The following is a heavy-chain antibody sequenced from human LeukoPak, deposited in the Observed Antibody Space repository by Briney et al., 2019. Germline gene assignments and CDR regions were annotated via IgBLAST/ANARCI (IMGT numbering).Heavy chain of an antibody. D-gene: IGHD2-15*01. CDR3: ARHPLYCSGGSCTSNWSDP. Sequence: KPSETLSLTCSVSDDSINSRNYYWGWIRQPPGKGLEWIGSIYDSGNSYYNPSLQSRVTISVDTSKNQFSLRLSSVTVADTAVYYCARHPLYCSGGSCTSNWSDPWGQGTLVTVSS. CDR2: IYDSGNS. J-gene: IGHJ5*02. V-gene: IGHV4-39*01. CDR1: DDSINSRNYY.